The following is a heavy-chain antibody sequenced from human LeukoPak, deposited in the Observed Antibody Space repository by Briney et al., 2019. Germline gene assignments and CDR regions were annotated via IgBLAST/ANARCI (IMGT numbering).Heavy chain of an antibody. CDR3: ARANYYDNSGYSRGAFDI. Sequence: PSETLSLTCAVYGGSFSGYYWSWIRQPPGKGLEWIGSLFHSGTTYYNSSLKSRVTISVDTSKNQFSLKLSSVTAADTAVYYCARANYYDNSGYSRGAFDIWGQGTMVTVSS. V-gene: IGHV4-34*12. J-gene: IGHJ3*02. CDR2: LFHSGTT. CDR1: GGSFSGYY. D-gene: IGHD3-22*01.